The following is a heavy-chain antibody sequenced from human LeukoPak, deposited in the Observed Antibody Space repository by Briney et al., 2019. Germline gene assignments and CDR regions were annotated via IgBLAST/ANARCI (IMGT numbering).Heavy chain of an antibody. D-gene: IGHD3-22*01. CDR1: GGSISSYY. CDR3: ARKGYYDSSGYFDY. CDR2: IYYSGST. Sequence: SETLSLTCTVSGGSISSYYWSWIRQPPGKGLEWMGYIYYSGSTNYNPPLQSRGTISVDTSKNQFSLKLSSVTAADTAVYYCARKGYYDSSGYFDYWGQGTLVTVSS. V-gene: IGHV4-59*01. J-gene: IGHJ4*02.